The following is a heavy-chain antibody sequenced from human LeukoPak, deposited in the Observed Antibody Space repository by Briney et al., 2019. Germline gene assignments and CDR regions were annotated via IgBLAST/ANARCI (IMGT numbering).Heavy chain of an antibody. CDR2: IKNDGAVK. CDR3: AREFWGRLDY. CDR1: GFTFSSYA. J-gene: IGHJ4*02. Sequence: GGSLRLSCAASGFTFSSYAMTWVRQAPGKGLEWVANIKNDGAVKNYVDSVKGRFTISRDNAKNSLYLQMSSLRAEDTAVYYCAREFWGRLDYWGQGTLVTVSS. D-gene: IGHD7-27*01. V-gene: IGHV3-7*03.